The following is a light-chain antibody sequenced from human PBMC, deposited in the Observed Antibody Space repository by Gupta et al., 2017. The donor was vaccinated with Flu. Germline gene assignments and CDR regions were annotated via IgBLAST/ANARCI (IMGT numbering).Light chain of an antibody. CDR2: EGN. J-gene: IGLJ1*01. CDR3: CSYAGSSYV. CDR1: SSDVGIYNL. Sequence: QSALTQPASVSGSPGQSITISCTATSSDVGIYNLVSWYQQPPGKAPKLMIYEGNKRPSGVSDRFSASKSGDSASLTISGLQAEDDAYYHCCSYAGSSYVFGSGTKVTVL. V-gene: IGLV2-23*01.